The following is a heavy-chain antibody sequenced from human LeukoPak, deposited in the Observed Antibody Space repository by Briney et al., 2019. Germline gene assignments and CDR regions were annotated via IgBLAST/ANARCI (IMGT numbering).Heavy chain of an antibody. CDR2: IKQDGSDK. D-gene: IGHD6-6*01. CDR1: GFTFSSSW. Sequence: GGSLRLSCAASGFTFSSSWMSWVRQAPGKGLEWVAHIKQDGSDKYYVDSVKGRFTISRDNAKNSLYLQMNSLRAEDTAVYYCARAAAARRWGHPDYWGQGTLVTVSS. J-gene: IGHJ4*02. V-gene: IGHV3-7*03. CDR3: ARAAAARRWGHPDY.